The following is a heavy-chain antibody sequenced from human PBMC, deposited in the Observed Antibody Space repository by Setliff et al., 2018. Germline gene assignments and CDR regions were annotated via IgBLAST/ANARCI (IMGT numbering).Heavy chain of an antibody. CDR3: ARDAYSSSWDY. J-gene: IGHJ4*02. CDR1: GFTFSSYS. V-gene: IGHV3-48*04. CDR2: ISSSSSTI. D-gene: IGHD6-13*01. Sequence: GGSLRLSCAASGFTFSSYSMNWVRQAPGKGLEWVSYISSSSSTIYYADSVKGRFTISRDNAKNSLYLQMNSLRAKDTAVYYCARDAYSSSWDYWGQGTLVTVSS.